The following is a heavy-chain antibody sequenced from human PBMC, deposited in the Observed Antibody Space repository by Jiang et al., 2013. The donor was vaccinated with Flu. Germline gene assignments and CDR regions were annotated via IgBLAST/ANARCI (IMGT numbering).Heavy chain of an antibody. D-gene: IGHD2-2*01. J-gene: IGHJ6*02. CDR1: GYRFTSYW. V-gene: IGHV5-10-1*01. Sequence: LRISCKGSGYRFTSYWISWVRQMPGRGLEWMGGLIPVTLIPTTVRPSKATSPSQLTSPSALYLQMNSLRDEDAAVYYCARDLRCTSTSCYVDYYYGMDVWGQGTTVTASS. CDR3: ARDLRCTSTSCYVDYYYGMDV. CDR2: LIPVTLIP.